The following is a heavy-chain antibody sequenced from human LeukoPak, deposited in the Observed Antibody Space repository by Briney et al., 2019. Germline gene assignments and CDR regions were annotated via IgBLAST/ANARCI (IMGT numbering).Heavy chain of an antibody. CDR3: ARGGPRRGSSSSSY. D-gene: IGHD6-6*01. V-gene: IGHV1-2*02. Sequence: ASVKVSCNASGYTFTGYYMHWVRQAPGQGLEWMGWINPNSGGTNYAQKFQGGVTMTRDTSISTAYMELSRLRSDDTAVYYCARGGPRRGSSSSSYWGQGTLVTVSS. CDR1: GYTFTGYY. J-gene: IGHJ4*02. CDR2: INPNSGGT.